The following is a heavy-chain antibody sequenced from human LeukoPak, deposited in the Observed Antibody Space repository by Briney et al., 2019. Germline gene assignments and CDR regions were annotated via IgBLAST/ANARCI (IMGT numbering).Heavy chain of an antibody. Sequence: GEPLRLSCAASGFTFSNFGMHWVRQAPGKGLEWMAVISYDGKVTYYADPVKGRFTISRDNSKNTLYLQMTSLRGEDTALYYCAKERDYRVSTSCDYWGQGTQVTVSS. V-gene: IGHV3-30*18. CDR3: AKERDYRVSTSCDY. CDR2: ISYDGKVT. J-gene: IGHJ4*02. D-gene: IGHD3-10*01. CDR1: GFTFSNFG.